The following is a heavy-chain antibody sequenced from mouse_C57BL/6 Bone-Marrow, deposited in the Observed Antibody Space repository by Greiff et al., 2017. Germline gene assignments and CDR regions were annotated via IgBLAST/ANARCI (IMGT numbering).Heavy chain of an antibody. Sequence: QVQLQQPGAELVKPGASVKLSCTASGYTFTSYWMPWVQQRPGQGLEWIGMIHPNSGSTNYNEKFKSKATLTVDKSSSTAYMQLCSLTSEDSAVYYWAREGGGMDYWGQGTSVTVSS. J-gene: IGHJ4*01. CDR2: IHPNSGST. CDR3: AREGGGMDY. V-gene: IGHV1-64*01. CDR1: GYTFTSYW.